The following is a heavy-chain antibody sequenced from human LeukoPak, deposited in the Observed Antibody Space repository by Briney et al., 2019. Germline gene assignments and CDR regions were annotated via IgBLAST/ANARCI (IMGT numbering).Heavy chain of an antibody. D-gene: IGHD2-15*01. Sequence: SVKVSCKASGGTFSSYAISWVRQAPGQGLEWMGGIIPIFGTANYAQKFQGRVTITADKSTSTAYMELSSLRSEDTAVYYCARESCSGGSCYLGAFDIWGQGTMVTVSS. J-gene: IGHJ3*02. V-gene: IGHV1-69*06. CDR3: ARESCSGGSCYLGAFDI. CDR2: IIPIFGTA. CDR1: GGTFSSYA.